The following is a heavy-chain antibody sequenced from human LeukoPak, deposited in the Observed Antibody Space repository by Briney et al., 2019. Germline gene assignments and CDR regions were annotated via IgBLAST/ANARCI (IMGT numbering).Heavy chain of an antibody. J-gene: IGHJ5*02. V-gene: IGHV3-23*01. CDR2: ISGSGGST. D-gene: IGHD3-22*01. CDR3: AKDLLTMIDLGIDP. CDR1: GFTFSSYA. Sequence: GGSLRLSCAASGFTFSSYAMSWVRQAPGKGLEWVSAISGSGGSTYYADSVKGRFTISRDNSKNTLYLQMNSLRAEGTAVYYCAKDLLTMIDLGIDPWGQGTLVTVSS.